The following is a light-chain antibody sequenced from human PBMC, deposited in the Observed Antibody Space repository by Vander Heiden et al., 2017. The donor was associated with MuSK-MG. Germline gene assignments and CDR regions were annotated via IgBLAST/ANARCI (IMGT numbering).Light chain of an antibody. CDR2: GNN. CDR1: SSNIGAGYD. CDR3: QSYDSSLSVGV. V-gene: IGLV1-40*01. J-gene: IGLJ2*01. Sequence: QSVLTQPPSVSGAPGQRVTISCTGNSSNIGAGYDVHWYQQLPGTAPKLLIYGNNNRPSGVPDRFSASNSGTSASLAITGLQAEDEANYFCQSYDSSLSVGVFGGGTKLTVL.